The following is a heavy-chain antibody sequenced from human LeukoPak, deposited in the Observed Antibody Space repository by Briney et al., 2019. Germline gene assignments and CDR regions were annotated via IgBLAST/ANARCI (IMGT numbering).Heavy chain of an antibody. D-gene: IGHD6-13*01. CDR3: ASSLPYSSSWYVLDY. J-gene: IGHJ4*02. CDR2: ISYDGSNK. V-gene: IGHV3-30*03. Sequence: PGGSLRLSCAASGFTFSSYGMHWVRQAPSKGLEWVVVISYDGSNKYYADSVKGRFTISRDNSKNTLYLQMNSLRAEDTAVYYCASSLPYSSSWYVLDYWGQGTLVTVSS. CDR1: GFTFSSYG.